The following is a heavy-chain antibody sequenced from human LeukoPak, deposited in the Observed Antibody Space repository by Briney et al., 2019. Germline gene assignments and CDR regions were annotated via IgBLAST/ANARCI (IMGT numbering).Heavy chain of an antibody. CDR3: AKDRPHIVATIADFDY. CDR2: ISGSGGST. J-gene: IGHJ4*02. CDR1: GFTFSSYA. V-gene: IGHV3-23*01. D-gene: IGHD5-12*01. Sequence: GGSLRLSCAASGFTFSSYAVHWVRQAPGKGLEWVSAISGSGGSTYYADSVKGRFTISRDNSKNTLYLQMNSLRAEDTAVYYCAKDRPHIVATIADFDYWGQGTLVTVSS.